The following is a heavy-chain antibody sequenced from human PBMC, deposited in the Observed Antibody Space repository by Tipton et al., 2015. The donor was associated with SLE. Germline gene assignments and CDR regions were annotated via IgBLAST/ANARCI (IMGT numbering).Heavy chain of an antibody. CDR3: ARRRQQLPTGGFDP. J-gene: IGHJ5*02. D-gene: IGHD6-13*01. V-gene: IGHV4-39*01. CDR2: IYYSGST. CDR1: GGSISSSSYY. Sequence: TLSLTCTVSGGSISSSSYYWGWIRQPPGKGLEWIGSIYYSGSTYYNPSLKSRVTISVDTSKNQFSLKLSSVTAADTAVYYCARRRQQLPTGGFDPWGQGTLVTVSS.